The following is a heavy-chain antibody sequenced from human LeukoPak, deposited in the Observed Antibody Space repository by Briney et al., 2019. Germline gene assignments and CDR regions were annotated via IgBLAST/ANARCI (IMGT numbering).Heavy chain of an antibody. CDR2: IYYSGST. CDR3: ARGRYSSSWTAFDY. Sequence: SETLSLTCTVSGGSISSYYWSWIRQHPGKGLEWIGYIYYSGSTYYNPSLKSRVTISVDTSKNQFSLKLSSVTAADTAVYYCARGRYSSSWTAFDYWGQGTLVTVSS. V-gene: IGHV4-59*06. J-gene: IGHJ4*02. CDR1: GGSISSYY. D-gene: IGHD6-13*01.